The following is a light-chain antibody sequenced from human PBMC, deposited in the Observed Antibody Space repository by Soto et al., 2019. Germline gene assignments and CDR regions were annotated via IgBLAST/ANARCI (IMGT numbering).Light chain of an antibody. Sequence: EILLTQSPGTLSLSPGERATLSCRASQSVSNSYLAWYQQKPGQAPRLLIYGASSRATGTPHRFSGSGSGTDVALTISRLEPEDVAVYYCQQYSSSPLTFDGGTKVEIK. CDR1: QSVSNSY. CDR3: QQYSSSPLT. V-gene: IGKV3-20*01. CDR2: GAS. J-gene: IGKJ4*01.